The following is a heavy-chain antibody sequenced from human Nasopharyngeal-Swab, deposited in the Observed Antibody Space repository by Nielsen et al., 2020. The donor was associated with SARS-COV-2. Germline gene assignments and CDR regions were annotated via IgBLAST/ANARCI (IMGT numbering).Heavy chain of an antibody. Sequence: WVRHAPGQGLEWMGGIIPIFGTANYAQKFQGRVTITANESTSTAYMELSSLRSEDTAVYYCAKLSYYYDSSGHDDPYFDDWGQGTLVTVSS. V-gene: IGHV1-69*01. D-gene: IGHD3-22*01. CDR2: IIPIFGTA. CDR3: AKLSYYYDSSGHDDPYFDD. J-gene: IGHJ4*02.